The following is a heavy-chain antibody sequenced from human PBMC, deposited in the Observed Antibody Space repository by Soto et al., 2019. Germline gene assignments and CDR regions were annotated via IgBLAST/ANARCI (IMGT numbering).Heavy chain of an antibody. Sequence: GASVKVSCKASGYTFTSYGSSWVRQAPGQGLVWLGWISTYNGNTKYAQKVQGRLTMTTDTSTSTANMELTSLRSDDTALYYCARTTVTASYYYMDVWGKGSTVTVSS. CDR1: GYTFTSYG. CDR2: ISTYNGNT. D-gene: IGHD4-17*01. V-gene: IGHV1-18*01. CDR3: ARTTVTASYYYMDV. J-gene: IGHJ6*03.